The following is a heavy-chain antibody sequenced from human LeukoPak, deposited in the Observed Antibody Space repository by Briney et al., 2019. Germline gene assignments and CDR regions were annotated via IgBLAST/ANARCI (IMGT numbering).Heavy chain of an antibody. CDR2: ISSSSSCI. D-gene: IGHD3-10*01. CDR3: ARDDGSGSYYCDY. CDR1: GFTFSSYS. V-gene: IGHV3-21*01. Sequence: GGSLRLSCAASGFTFSSYSMNWVRQAPGKGLEWVSSISSSSSCIYYADSVKGRFTISRDNAKNSLYLQMNSLRAEDTAVYYCARDDGSGSYYCDYWGQGTLVTVSS. J-gene: IGHJ4*02.